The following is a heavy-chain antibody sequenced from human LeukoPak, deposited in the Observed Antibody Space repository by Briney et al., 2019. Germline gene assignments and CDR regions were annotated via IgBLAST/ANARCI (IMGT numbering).Heavy chain of an antibody. CDR2: ISYDGSDK. J-gene: IGHJ4*02. Sequence: GGSLRHSCAASAFTFTNYAIHWVRQAPGKGLEWVSVISYDGSDKYYADSVKGRFTISRDNSKNTLFLQMNSLRAEDTAVYYCAREGEQLVLDFWGQGTLVTVSS. V-gene: IGHV3-30-3*01. CDR1: AFTFTNYA. D-gene: IGHD6-13*01. CDR3: AREGEQLVLDF.